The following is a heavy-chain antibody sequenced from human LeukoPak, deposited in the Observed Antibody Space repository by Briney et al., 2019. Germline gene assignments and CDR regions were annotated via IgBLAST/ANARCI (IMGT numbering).Heavy chain of an antibody. CDR2: ISSSSSYI. CDR3: ARDYEFGYSCVRNWFDP. J-gene: IGHJ5*02. CDR1: GFTFSSYS. V-gene: IGHV3-21*01. Sequence: GGSLRLSCAASGFTFSSYSMNWVRQAPGKGLEWVSSISSSSSYIYYADSVKGRFTISRDNTKNSLYLQMNSLRAEDTAVYYCARDYEFGYSCVRNWFDPWGQGTLVTVSS. D-gene: IGHD5-18*01.